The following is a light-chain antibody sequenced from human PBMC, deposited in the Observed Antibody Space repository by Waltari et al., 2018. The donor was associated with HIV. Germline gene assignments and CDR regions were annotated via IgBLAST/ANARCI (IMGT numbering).Light chain of an antibody. CDR2: KDH. CDR1: ALPKQY. J-gene: IGLJ3*02. Sequence: SYELTQPPSVSVSPGQTARITCSGDALPKQYAYWYQQRPGQAPVLVIYKDHERPSGSPERFSGSSSGTTATLTIIGVQAQDEADYHCQSADSNASLWVFGGGTKLTVL. CDR3: QSADSNASLWV. V-gene: IGLV3-25*03.